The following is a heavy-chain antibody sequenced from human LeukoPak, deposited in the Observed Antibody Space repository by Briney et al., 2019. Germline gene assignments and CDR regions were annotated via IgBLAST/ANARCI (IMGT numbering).Heavy chain of an antibody. V-gene: IGHV3-21*01. J-gene: IGHJ6*02. CDR2: ISSSSSYI. Sequence: GGSLRLSCAASGCTFSSYSMNWVRQAPGKGLEWVSSISSSSSYIYYADSVKGRFTISRDNAKNSLYLQMNSLRAEDTAVYYCARIQMATIRDYYYYGMDVWSQGTTVTVSS. CDR3: ARIQMATIRDYYYYGMDV. D-gene: IGHD5-24*01. CDR1: GCTFSSYS.